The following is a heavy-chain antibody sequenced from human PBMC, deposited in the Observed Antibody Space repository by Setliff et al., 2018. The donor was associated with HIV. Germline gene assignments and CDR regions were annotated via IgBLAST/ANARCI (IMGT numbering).Heavy chain of an antibody. V-gene: IGHV1-18*01. J-gene: IGHJ4*02. D-gene: IGHD5-12*01. CDR1: GYMFSSYG. CDR2: ISAHNGRI. CDR3: ARDVGRDGYCFDH. Sequence: ASVKVSCKTSGYMFSSYGISWVRQAPGQGLEWMGWISAHNGRINYAQKFQGRVTMTTDRSTSTAYMELRSLRSDDTAVYYCARDVGRDGYCFDHWGQGTLVTVSS.